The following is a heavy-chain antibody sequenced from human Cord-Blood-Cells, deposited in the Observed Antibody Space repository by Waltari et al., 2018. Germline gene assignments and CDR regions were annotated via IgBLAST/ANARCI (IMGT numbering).Heavy chain of an antibody. D-gene: IGHD7-27*01. V-gene: IGHV1-2*04. CDR2: INPNSGGT. J-gene: IGHJ3*02. CDR1: GYTFTGYY. Sequence: QVQLVQSGAEVKKTGASVKVSCKASGYTFTGYYMHWVRQDPGQGLEWMGWINPNSGGTNYAQKFQGWVTMTRDTSISTAYMELSRLRSDDTAVYYCARDQLGIRDAFDIWGQGTMVTVSS. CDR3: ARDQLGIRDAFDI.